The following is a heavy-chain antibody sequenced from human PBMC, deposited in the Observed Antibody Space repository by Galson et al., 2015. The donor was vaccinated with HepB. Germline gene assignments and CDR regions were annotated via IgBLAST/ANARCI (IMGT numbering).Heavy chain of an antibody. V-gene: IGHV1-69*13. J-gene: IGHJ4*02. D-gene: IGHD3-22*01. CDR1: GGTFSRYA. CDR2: IIPFFGTA. CDR3: AKLKYYYDSSDPREVDY. Sequence: SVKVSCKASGGTFSRYAISWVRQAPGQGLEWMGGIIPFFGTANYAQKFQGRVTITADESTSTAYMELSSLRSEDTAVYYCAKLKYYYDSSDPREVDYWGQGTLVTVSS.